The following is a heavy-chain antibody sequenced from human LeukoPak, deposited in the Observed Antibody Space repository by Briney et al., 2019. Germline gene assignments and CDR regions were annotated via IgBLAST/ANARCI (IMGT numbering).Heavy chain of an antibody. CDR3: ARGLFLSGYLDAFDI. CDR2: ISGSGDST. V-gene: IGHV3-23*01. D-gene: IGHD3-22*01. CDR1: GFIFSSYG. Sequence: GGSLRLSCAASGFIFSSYGMGWARQAPGKGLEWVSTISGSGDSTYYADSVKGRCTISRDNLKNVLYLQMNSLKVEDTALYYCARGLFLSGYLDAFDIWGQGTVVTVSS. J-gene: IGHJ3*02.